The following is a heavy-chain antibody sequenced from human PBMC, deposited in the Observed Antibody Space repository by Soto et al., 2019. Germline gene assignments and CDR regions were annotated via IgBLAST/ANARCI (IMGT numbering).Heavy chain of an antibody. J-gene: IGHJ6*02. CDR3: AKDVEALARVGGMDV. Sequence: PGGSLRLSCAASGFTFSSYGMHWVRQAPGKGLEWVAVISYDGSNKYYADSVKGRFTISRDNSKNTLYLRMNSLRAEDTAVYYCAKDVEALARVGGMDVWGQGTTVTVSS. CDR2: ISYDGSNK. CDR1: GFTFSSYG. V-gene: IGHV3-30*18. D-gene: IGHD6-6*01.